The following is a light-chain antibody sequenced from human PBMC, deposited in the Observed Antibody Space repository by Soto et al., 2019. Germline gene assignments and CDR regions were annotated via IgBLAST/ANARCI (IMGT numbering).Light chain of an antibody. V-gene: IGLV1-40*01. J-gene: IGLJ1*01. Sequence: QSALTQPPSVSGAPGQRVTISCTGSSSNIGAGYDVHWYQQRPGTAPKLLIFGNINRPSGVPDRFSGSKSGTSASLAITGLQAEDEGDYYCQSYDSTLGARYVFGTGNKLTVL. CDR2: GNI. CDR3: QSYDSTLGARYV. CDR1: SSNIGAGYD.